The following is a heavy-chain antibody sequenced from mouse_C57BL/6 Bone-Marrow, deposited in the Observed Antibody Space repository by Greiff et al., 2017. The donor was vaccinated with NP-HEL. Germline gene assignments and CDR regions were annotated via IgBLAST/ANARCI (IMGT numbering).Heavy chain of an antibody. V-gene: IGHV1-81*01. CDR2: IYPRSGNT. J-gene: IGHJ2*01. CDR1: GYTFTSYG. CDR3: ARHFYYFDY. Sequence: VQLQQSGAELARPGASVKLSCTASGYTFTSYGISWVKQRTGQGLEWIGEIYPRSGNTYYNEKFKGKATLTADKSSSTAYMELRSLTSEDSAVYFCARHFYYFDYWGQGTTLTVSS.